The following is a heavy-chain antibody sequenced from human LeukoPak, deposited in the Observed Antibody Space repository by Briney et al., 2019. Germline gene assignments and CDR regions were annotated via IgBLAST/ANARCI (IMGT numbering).Heavy chain of an antibody. CDR3: ASRPPISGGWY. V-gene: IGHV4-31*03. D-gene: IGHD2-15*01. J-gene: IGHJ4*02. Sequence: PSQTLSLTCTVSGGSISSGGYHWSWIRQHPGKGLEWIGYIYYSGSTYYNPSLKSRVTISVDTSKNQFSLKLSSVTAADTAVYYCASRPPISGGWYWGQGTLVTVSS. CDR2: IYYSGST. CDR1: GGSISSGGYH.